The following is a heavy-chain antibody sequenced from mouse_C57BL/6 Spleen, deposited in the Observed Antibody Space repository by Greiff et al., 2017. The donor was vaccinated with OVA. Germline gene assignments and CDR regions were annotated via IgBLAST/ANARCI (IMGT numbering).Heavy chain of an antibody. CDR3: TRDYYGSSYDWYFDV. V-gene: IGHV1-5*01. J-gene: IGHJ1*03. D-gene: IGHD1-1*01. CDR1: GYTFTSYW. Sequence: VQLQQSGPVLARPGASVKMSCKTSGYTFTSYWMHWVKQRPGQGLEWIGAIYPGNSDTSYNQKFKGKAKLTAVTSASTAYMELSSLTNEDSAVYYCTRDYYGSSYDWYFDVWGTGTTVTVSS. CDR2: IYPGNSDT.